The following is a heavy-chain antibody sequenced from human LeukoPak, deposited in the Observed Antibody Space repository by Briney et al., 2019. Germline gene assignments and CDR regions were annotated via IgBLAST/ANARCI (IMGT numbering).Heavy chain of an antibody. J-gene: IGHJ4*02. CDR2: INHSGST. Sequence: SETLSLTCAVYGGSFSGYYWSWLRQPPGKGLEWIGEINHSGSTNYNPSLKSRVTISVDTSKNQFSLKLSSVTAADTAVYYCARGVYYDSSGYYYFDYWGQGTLVTVSS. V-gene: IGHV4-34*01. CDR1: GGSFSGYY. D-gene: IGHD3-22*01. CDR3: ARGVYYDSSGYYYFDY.